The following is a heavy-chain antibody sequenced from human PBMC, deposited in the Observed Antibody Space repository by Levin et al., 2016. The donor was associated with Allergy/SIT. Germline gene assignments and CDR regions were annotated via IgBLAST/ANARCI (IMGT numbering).Heavy chain of an antibody. CDR3: ARRRDGYKAFDY. CDR2: VYHSGIT. CDR1: NYSMTSGSY. J-gene: IGHJ4*02. D-gene: IGHD5-24*01. Sequence: SETLSLTCSVSNYSMTSGSYWGWIRQPPGKGLEWLGNVYHSGITYYNSSLKSRITISIDPSKNQFSLKVMSVTATDTAIYFCARRRDGYKAFDYWGQGTLVTVSS. V-gene: IGHV4-38-2*02.